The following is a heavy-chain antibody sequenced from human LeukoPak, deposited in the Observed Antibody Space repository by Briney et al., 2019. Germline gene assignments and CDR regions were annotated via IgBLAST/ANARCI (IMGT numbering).Heavy chain of an antibody. CDR2: ISWNSGSI. V-gene: IGHV3-9*01. Sequence: AGGSLRLSCAASGFNFDDYAMHWVRQAPGKGLEWVSGISWNSGSIGYADSVKGRFTISRDNAKNSLYLQMNSLRAEDTALYYCAKGGRWGTTTVDYFDYWGQGTLVTVSS. CDR3: AKGGRWGTTTVDYFDY. CDR1: GFNFDDYA. D-gene: IGHD4-23*01. J-gene: IGHJ4*02.